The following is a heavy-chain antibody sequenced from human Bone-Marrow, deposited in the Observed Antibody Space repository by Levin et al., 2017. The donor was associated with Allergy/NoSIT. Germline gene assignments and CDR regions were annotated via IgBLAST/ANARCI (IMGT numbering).Heavy chain of an antibody. Sequence: PGGSLRLSCTVSGGSISSYYWSWIRQPPGKGLEWIGYIYYSGSTNYNPSLKSRVTISVDTSKNQFSLKLSSVTAADTAVYYCARGLIAAAGTGIDYWGQGTLVTVSS. CDR3: ARGLIAAAGTGIDY. D-gene: IGHD6-13*01. CDR2: IYYSGST. V-gene: IGHV4-59*01. CDR1: GGSISSYY. J-gene: IGHJ4*02.